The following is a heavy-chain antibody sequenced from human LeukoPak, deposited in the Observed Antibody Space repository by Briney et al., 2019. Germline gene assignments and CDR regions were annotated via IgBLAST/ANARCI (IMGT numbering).Heavy chain of an antibody. CDR2: IIPIFGTA. V-gene: IGHV1-69*01. D-gene: IGHD5-18*01. J-gene: IGHJ4*02. CDR3: ARVVRSRYSYNYFDY. Sequence: ASVKVSCKASGGTFSSYAISWVRQAPGQGLEWMGGIIPIFGTANYAQKFQGRDTITADESTSTAYMELSSLRSEDTAVYYCARVVRSRYSYNYFDYWGQGTLVTVSS. CDR1: GGTFSSYA.